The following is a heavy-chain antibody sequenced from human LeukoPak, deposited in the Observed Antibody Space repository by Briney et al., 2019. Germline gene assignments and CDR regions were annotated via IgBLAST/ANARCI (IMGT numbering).Heavy chain of an antibody. Sequence: PSETLSLTCAVYGGSFSGYYWSWIRQPPGKGLEWIGEINHSGSTNYNPSLKSRVTISVDTSKNQFSLKLSSVTAADTAVYYCARASQGYCSGGSCYSLPWFGYWGQGTLVTVSS. D-gene: IGHD2-15*01. V-gene: IGHV4-34*01. CDR3: ARASQGYCSGGSCYSLPWFGY. CDR1: GGSFSGYY. J-gene: IGHJ4*02. CDR2: INHSGST.